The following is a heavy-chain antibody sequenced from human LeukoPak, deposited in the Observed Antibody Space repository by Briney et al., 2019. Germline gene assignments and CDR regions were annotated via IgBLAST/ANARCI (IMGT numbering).Heavy chain of an antibody. CDR1: GGSISSGGYS. V-gene: IGHV4-30-2*01. Sequence: SQTLSLTCAVSGGSISSGGYSWSWIRQPPGKGLEWIRYIYHSGSTYYNPSLKSRVTISVDRSKNQFSLKLSSVTAADTAVYYCARGVVKFDYWGQGTLVTVSS. D-gene: IGHD2-2*01. CDR2: IYHSGST. CDR3: ARGVVKFDY. J-gene: IGHJ4*02.